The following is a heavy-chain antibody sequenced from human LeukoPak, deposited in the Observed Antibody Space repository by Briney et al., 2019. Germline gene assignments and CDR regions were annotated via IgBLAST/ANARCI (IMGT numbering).Heavy chain of an antibody. V-gene: IGHV3-21*04. D-gene: IGHD2-21*02. J-gene: IGHJ4*02. Sequence: GGSLRLSCAASGFTFSSYSMNWVRQAPGKGLEWVSSISSSSSYIYYADSVKGRFTISRDNSKKTLFLHLNSLRAEDSAVYYCAKGGHDFNPFYWWGQGTLVTVSS. CDR1: GFTFSSYS. CDR3: AKGGHDFNPFYW. CDR2: ISSSSSYI.